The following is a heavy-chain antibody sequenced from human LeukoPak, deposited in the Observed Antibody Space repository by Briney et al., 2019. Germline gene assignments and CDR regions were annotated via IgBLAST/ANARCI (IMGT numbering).Heavy chain of an antibody. CDR1: GYTFTSYG. CDR3: ARVTGILWFGELSPAPYYYYGMDV. Sequence: GASVKVSCKASGYTFTSYGISWVRQAPGQGLEWMGWIGAYNGNTNYAQKVQGRVTMTTDTSTSTAYMELRSLISDDTAVYYCARVTGILWFGELSPAPYYYYGMDVWGQGTTVTVSS. D-gene: IGHD3-10*01. J-gene: IGHJ6*02. V-gene: IGHV1-18*01. CDR2: IGAYNGNT.